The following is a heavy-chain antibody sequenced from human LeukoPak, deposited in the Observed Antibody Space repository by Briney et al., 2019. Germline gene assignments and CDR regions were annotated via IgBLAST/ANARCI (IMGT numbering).Heavy chain of an antibody. CDR2: ISSSSSTI. CDR1: GFTFSSYS. J-gene: IGHJ4*02. Sequence: GGSLRLSCAASGFTFSSYSMNWVRQAPGKGLEWVSYISSSSSTIYYADSVKGRFTISRDNAKNSLYLQMDSLRDEDTAVYYCARGKEKWLDHFDYWGQGSLVTVSS. CDR3: ARGKEKWLDHFDY. V-gene: IGHV3-48*02. D-gene: IGHD6-19*01.